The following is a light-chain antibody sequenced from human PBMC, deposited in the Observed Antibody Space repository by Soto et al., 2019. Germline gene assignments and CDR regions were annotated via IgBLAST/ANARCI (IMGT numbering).Light chain of an antibody. CDR3: QQRSNWPPYT. CDR2: DAS. CDR1: QSVRSY. V-gene: IGKV3-11*01. J-gene: IGKJ2*01. Sequence: EIVLTQSPATLSLSPGERATLSCRTSQSVRSYLAWYQQKPGQAPRLLIYDASNRATGIPARFSGSGSGTAFTLTISRLEPEDFAIYYCQQRSNWPPYTFGQGTKLEIK.